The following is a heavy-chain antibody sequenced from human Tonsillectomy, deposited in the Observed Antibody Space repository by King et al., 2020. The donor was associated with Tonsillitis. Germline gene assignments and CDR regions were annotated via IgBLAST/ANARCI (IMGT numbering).Heavy chain of an antibody. CDR2: IIGSGGTT. V-gene: IGHV3-23*04. J-gene: IGHJ3*02. D-gene: IGHD3-22*01. CDR3: AKGNYDGSGPDAFDI. CDR1: GFTFSSYA. Sequence: VQLVESGGGLVQPGGSLRLSCSASGFTFSSYAMSWVRQAPGKGLEWGSAIIGSGGTTYYADSVKGRFTISRDNSKNTLSLQMNSLRAEDTAVYYCAKGNYDGSGPDAFDIWGQGTMVTVSS.